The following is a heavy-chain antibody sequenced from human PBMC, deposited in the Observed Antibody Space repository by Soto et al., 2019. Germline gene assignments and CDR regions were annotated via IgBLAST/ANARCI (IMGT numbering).Heavy chain of an antibody. CDR2: IPQDGVDG. Sequence: GGSLRLSCEVSGFTFSMYSMSWVRQSPGKGLEWVAKIPQDGVDGHYADSVKGRFTISRDNGKNSLYLQLNNLRAEDTAVYYCARDHLILPAHDFFYGSDVWGRGAAVTVSS. J-gene: IGHJ6*02. D-gene: IGHD2-21*02. V-gene: IGHV3-7*03. CDR1: GFTFSMYS. CDR3: ARDHLILPAHDFFYGSDV.